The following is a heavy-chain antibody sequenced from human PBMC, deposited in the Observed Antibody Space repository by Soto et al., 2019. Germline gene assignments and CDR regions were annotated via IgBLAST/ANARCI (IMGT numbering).Heavy chain of an antibody. V-gene: IGHV1-2*02. D-gene: IGHD3-9*01. Sequence: QVQLVQSGAEVKKPGASVKVSCKASGYTFTGYYMHWVRQAPGQGLEWMGWINPNSGGTNYAQTVQGRVTMTRDTSISTAYMELSRLRSDDTDVYYCARDRYDGGWFDPWGQGTLVTVSS. CDR2: INPNSGGT. CDR1: GYTFTGYY. CDR3: ARDRYDGGWFDP. J-gene: IGHJ5*02.